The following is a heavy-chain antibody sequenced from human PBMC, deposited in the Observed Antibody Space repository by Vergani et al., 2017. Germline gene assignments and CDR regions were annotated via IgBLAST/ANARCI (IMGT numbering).Heavy chain of an antibody. CDR2: ISGSGGST. CDR1: GFTFSSYA. CDR3: ARGGTPVGKLFRDY. V-gene: IGHV3-23*01. J-gene: IGHJ4*02. Sequence: EVQLLESGGGLVQPGGSLRLSCAASGFTFSSYAMSWVRQAPGKGLEWVSAISGSGGSTYYADSVKGRFTISRDNAKNSLYLQMNSLRAEDTAVYYCARGGTPVGKLFRDYWGQGTLVTVSS. D-gene: IGHD2-15*01.